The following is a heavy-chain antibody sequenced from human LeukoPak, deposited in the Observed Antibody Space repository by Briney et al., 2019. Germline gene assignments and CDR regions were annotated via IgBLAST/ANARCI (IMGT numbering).Heavy chain of an antibody. CDR3: ARAPMSYDSSGFGGAFDI. Sequence: TGGSLRLSCAASGFTFSNYAMHWVRQAPGKGLEWVTVISYDGTNKYYADSVKGRFTISRDNSKNTMYLQMNSLRAEETAMYYCARAPMSYDSSGFGGAFDIWGQGTMVTV. CDR2: ISYDGTNK. CDR1: GFTFSNYA. D-gene: IGHD3-22*01. V-gene: IGHV3-30-3*01. J-gene: IGHJ3*02.